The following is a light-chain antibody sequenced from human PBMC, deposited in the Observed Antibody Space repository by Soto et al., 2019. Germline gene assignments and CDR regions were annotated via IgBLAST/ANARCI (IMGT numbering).Light chain of an antibody. CDR2: LGS. CDR1: QSLLHRNGYNF. J-gene: IGKJ1*01. Sequence: DIVMTQSPLSLPVTPGEPASISCRSSQSLLHRNGYNFLEWYLQKPGQSPQLLIYLGSSRASGVPDRFSGSGSGTDFTLKISRVEAEDVGIYYCMQALQTPWTFGQGTKVEIK. V-gene: IGKV2-28*01. CDR3: MQALQTPWT.